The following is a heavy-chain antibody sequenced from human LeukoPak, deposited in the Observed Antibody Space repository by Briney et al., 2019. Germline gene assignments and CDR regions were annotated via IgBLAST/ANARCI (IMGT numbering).Heavy chain of an antibody. Sequence: PSETLSLTCTVSGGTISSYYWNWIRQPPGKGLEWIGYIHSSGSTKYNPSLKSRVTISVDTSKNQFSLKLSSVTAADRAVYYCARWYSSGWAFDYWGQGTPVTVSS. V-gene: IGHV4-59*08. CDR1: GGTISSYY. J-gene: IGHJ4*02. CDR2: IHSSGST. D-gene: IGHD6-19*01. CDR3: ARWYSSGWAFDY.